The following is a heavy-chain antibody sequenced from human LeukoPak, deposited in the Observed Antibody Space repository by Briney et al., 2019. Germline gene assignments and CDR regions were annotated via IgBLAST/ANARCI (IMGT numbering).Heavy chain of an antibody. CDR2: IYYRGST. CDR1: GGSLTSTTNY. Sequence: SETLSLTCTVSGGSLTSTTNYWGWIRQPPGRGLEWIGNIYYRGSTYYNPSLKSRVTISLDTSKNQFSLKLSSVTAADTAVYYCASNVLLVTGSGDFWGQGTLVTVSS. CDR3: ASNVLLVTGSGDF. D-gene: IGHD2-21*02. V-gene: IGHV4-39*07. J-gene: IGHJ4*02.